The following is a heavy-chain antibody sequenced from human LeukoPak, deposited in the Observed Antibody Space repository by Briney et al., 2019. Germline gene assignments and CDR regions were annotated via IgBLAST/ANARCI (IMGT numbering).Heavy chain of an antibody. CDR3: ARGRIWYSSSWPVGLSGAFDI. CDR1: GGSFSGYY. Sequence: SETLSLTCAVYGGSFSGYYWSWIRQPPGKGLEWIGEINHSGSTNYNPSLKSRVTISVDTSKNQFSLKLSSVTAADTAVYYCARGRIWYSSSWPVGLSGAFDIWGQGTMVTVSS. D-gene: IGHD6-13*01. J-gene: IGHJ3*02. V-gene: IGHV4-34*01. CDR2: INHSGST.